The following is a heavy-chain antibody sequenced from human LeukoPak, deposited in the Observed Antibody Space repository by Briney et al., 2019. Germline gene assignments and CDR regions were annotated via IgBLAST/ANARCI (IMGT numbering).Heavy chain of an antibody. V-gene: IGHV1-69*05. CDR1: GGTFSSYA. CDR3: ARAPYYYDSSGYYYEAFDI. D-gene: IGHD3-22*01. J-gene: IGHJ3*02. CDR2: IIPIFGTA. Sequence: ASVKVSCKASGGTFSSYAISWVRQAPGQGLEWIGGIIPIFGTANYAQKFQGRVTITTDESTSTAYMELSSLRSEDTAVYYCARAPYYYDSSGYYYEAFDIWGQGTMVTVSS.